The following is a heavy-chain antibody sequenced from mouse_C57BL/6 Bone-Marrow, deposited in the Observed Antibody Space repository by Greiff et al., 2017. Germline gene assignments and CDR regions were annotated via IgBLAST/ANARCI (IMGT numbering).Heavy chain of an antibody. CDR3: ARVTPEVVPFDY. V-gene: IGHV1-80*01. CDR1: GYAFSSYW. Sequence: QVQLQQSGAELVQPGASVKISCKASGYAFSSYWMNWVKQRPGKGLEWIGQIYPGDGDTKYNGKSKGKATLTADKSTSTAYMQLSSLTSEDSAVYYCARVTPEVVPFDYWGQGTTRTVSS. J-gene: IGHJ2*01. D-gene: IGHD1-1*01. CDR2: IYPGDGDT.